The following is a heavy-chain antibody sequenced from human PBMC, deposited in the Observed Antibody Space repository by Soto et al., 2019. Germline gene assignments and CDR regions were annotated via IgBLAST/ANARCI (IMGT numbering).Heavy chain of an antibody. D-gene: IGHD3-16*02. CDR2: IIPILGIA. CDR3: AKTDETYYDFIWESYRPYYFDF. Sequence: SGKVSCKASGGTFSSYTISWVRRAPGEGLEWMGRIIPILGIANYAQKFQGRVTITADKSTSTAYMELSSLRSEDTAVYYCAKTDETYYDFIWESYRPYYFDFWAQGSLVTVSS. J-gene: IGHJ4*02. V-gene: IGHV1-69*02. CDR1: GGTFSSYT.